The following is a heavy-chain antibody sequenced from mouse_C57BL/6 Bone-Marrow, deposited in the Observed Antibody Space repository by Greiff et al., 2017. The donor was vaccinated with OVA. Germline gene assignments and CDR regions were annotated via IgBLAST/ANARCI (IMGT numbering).Heavy chain of an antibody. D-gene: IGHD4-1*02. CDR1: GFTFSSYG. V-gene: IGHV5-6*01. CDR3: ARHQLGREGDH. Sequence: EVKLVESGGDLVKPGGSLKLSCAASGFTFSSYGMSWVRQTPDKRLEWVATISSGGSYTYYPDSVKGRFTISRDNAKNTLYLQMSSLKSEDTAMYYCARHQLGREGDHWGQGTSVTVSS. J-gene: IGHJ4*01. CDR2: ISSGGSYT.